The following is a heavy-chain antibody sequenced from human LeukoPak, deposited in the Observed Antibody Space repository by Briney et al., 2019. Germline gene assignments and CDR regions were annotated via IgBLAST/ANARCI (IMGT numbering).Heavy chain of an antibody. V-gene: IGHV3-74*01. D-gene: IGHD1-26*01. CDR2: INSDGSRT. J-gene: IGHJ6*03. Sequence: GGSLRLSCAASGFTFSSYWMHWVRQAPGQGLVWVSRINSDGSRTSYADSVKGRFTISRDNAKNTRYLQMNSLRAEDTAVYYCARVSSGSYFGYYYYYMDVWGKGTTVTVSS. CDR1: GFTFSSYW. CDR3: ARVSSGSYFGYYYYYMDV.